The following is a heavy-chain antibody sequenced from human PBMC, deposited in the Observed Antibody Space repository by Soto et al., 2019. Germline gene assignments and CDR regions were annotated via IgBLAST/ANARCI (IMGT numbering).Heavy chain of an antibody. D-gene: IGHD1-26*01. J-gene: IGHJ4*02. CDR1: GGSISSYC. V-gene: IGHV4-59*01. CDR2: ICNSGGT. Sequence: QVQLQESGPGLVKPSETLSLTCTVSGGSISSYCWSWVRQPPGEGLEWIANICNSGGTNYNPSPKSRVVISVDTSRNQFSLKLSSVTAADTAVYYCARGVGRYGSNLDYWGQGTLVTVSS. CDR3: ARGVGRYGSNLDY.